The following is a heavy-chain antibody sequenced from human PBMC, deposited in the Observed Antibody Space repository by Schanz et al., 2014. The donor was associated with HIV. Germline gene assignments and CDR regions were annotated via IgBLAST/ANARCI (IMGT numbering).Heavy chain of an antibody. CDR1: GFTFSNFA. CDR2: IGGRGGST. Sequence: EVQMLESGGGSVQPGGSLRLSCAASGFTFSNFAMSWVRQAPGKGLEWVSAIGGRGGSTYYADSVKGRFTISRDNSKNTLYLQMTTLRTEDTAVYYCAKPEYDSRGNSQSHFDSWGQGTLVTVSS. J-gene: IGHJ4*02. V-gene: IGHV3-23*01. D-gene: IGHD3-22*01. CDR3: AKPEYDSRGNSQSHFDS.